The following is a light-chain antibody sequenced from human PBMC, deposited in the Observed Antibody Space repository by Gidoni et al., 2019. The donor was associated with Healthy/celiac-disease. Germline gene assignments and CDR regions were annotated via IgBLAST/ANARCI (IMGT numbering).Light chain of an antibody. Sequence: DIVMTQSPDSLAVSLGERATINCKSSQSVLYSSNNKDYLAWYQQKPGQPPKLLIYWASTRESGVPDRFSGSGSGTDFTLTISSLQAEDVAVYYFQQYYSTPPTFXQXTKVEIK. CDR2: WAS. V-gene: IGKV4-1*01. CDR1: QSVLYSSNNKDY. CDR3: QQYYSTPPT. J-gene: IGKJ1*01.